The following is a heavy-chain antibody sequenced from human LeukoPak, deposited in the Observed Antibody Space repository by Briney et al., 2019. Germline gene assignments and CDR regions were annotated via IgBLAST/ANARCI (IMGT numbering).Heavy chain of an antibody. CDR3: SRETTSGY. D-gene: IGHD1-1*01. Sequence: GGSLRLSCAASGFSFSGYSMNWVRQPPGQGLEWISYISRGSHTIYYADSVRGRFTFSRDDAKNSLYLQMNSLRAEDTGIYYCSRETTSGYWGQGTLVTVSS. V-gene: IGHV3-48*04. J-gene: IGHJ4*02. CDR2: ISRGSHTI. CDR1: GFSFSGYS.